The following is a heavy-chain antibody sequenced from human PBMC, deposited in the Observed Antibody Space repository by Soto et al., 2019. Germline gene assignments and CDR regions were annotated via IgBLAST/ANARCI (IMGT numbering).Heavy chain of an antibody. CDR3: ARGLRSIAARGGVYYFDY. V-gene: IGHV3-30-3*01. D-gene: IGHD6-6*01. J-gene: IGHJ4*02. CDR2: ISYDGSNK. Sequence: QVQLVESGGGVVQPGRSLRLSCAASGFTFSSYAMHWVRQAPGKGLEWVAVISYDGSNKYYADSVKGRFTISRDNSKNPLYLQMNSLRAEDTAVYYCARGLRSIAARGGVYYFDYWGQGTLVTVSS. CDR1: GFTFSSYA.